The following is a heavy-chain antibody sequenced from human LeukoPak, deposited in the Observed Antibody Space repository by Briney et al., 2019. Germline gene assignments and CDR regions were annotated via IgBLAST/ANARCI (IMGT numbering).Heavy chain of an antibody. J-gene: IGHJ4*02. CDR3: AKELRSHTGWPFDY. V-gene: IGHV3-23*01. CDR1: GFTFSSYA. Sequence: GGSLRLSCAASGFTFSSYAMSWGRQPPGGGLEWVSAIDGLGYSTYYVDSVNGRFTISRDNSQNTLYLEMNSLTAEDTAVYYCAKELRSHTGWPFDYWGQGALVTVSS. CDR2: IDGLGYST. D-gene: IGHD6-19*01.